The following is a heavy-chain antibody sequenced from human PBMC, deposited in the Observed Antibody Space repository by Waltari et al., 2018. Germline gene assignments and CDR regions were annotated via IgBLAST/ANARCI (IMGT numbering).Heavy chain of an antibody. CDR3: AEAGLYVRDYYYDCTMGV. CDR1: GFTFTSYA. Sequence: EMQLLESGGGLVQPGGSLRLSCAASGFTFTSYAMSWVRQAPGKGLVGGSGCGGRGAAIFYAESVKGRFNISRDNAKSTLYLQMINLRAEDTAVDYCAEAGLYVRDYYYDCTMGVWGQGTTVTVSS. V-gene: IGHV3-23*01. J-gene: IGHJ6*02. CDR2: CGGRGAAI. D-gene: IGHD3-16*01.